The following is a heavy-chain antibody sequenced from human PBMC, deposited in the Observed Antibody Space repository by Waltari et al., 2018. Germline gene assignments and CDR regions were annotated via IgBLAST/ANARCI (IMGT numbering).Heavy chain of an antibody. CDR1: GFTFSSYS. CDR2: ISSSSSYI. CDR3: ARDGGGDYYFDY. J-gene: IGHJ4*02. D-gene: IGHD2-21*01. Sequence: EVQLVESGGGLVKPGGSLRLSCAASGFTFSSYSMNWVRQAPGKGREWVSSISSSSSYIYYADSVKGRFTISRDNAKNSLYLQMNSLRAEDTAVYYCARDGGGDYYFDYWGQGTLVTVSS. V-gene: IGHV3-21*01.